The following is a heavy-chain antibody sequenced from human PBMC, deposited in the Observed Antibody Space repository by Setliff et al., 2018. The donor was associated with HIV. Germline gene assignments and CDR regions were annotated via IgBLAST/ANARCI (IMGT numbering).Heavy chain of an antibody. CDR3: ATQVNYDSQH. CDR2: IKQDGSEK. CDR1: GFTLSSYW. V-gene: IGHV3-7*03. Sequence: PGGSLRLSCAASGFTLSSYWMTWVRQAPGKGLEWVANIKQDGSEKYYVDSAKGRFTISRDNAKSSLYLQMNSLRAEDTAVYYCATQVNYDSQHWGQGTLVTVSS. D-gene: IGHD3-22*01. J-gene: IGHJ1*01.